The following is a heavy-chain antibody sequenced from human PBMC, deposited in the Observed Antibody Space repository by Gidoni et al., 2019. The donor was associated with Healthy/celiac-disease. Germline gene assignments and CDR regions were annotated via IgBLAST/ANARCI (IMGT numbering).Heavy chain of an antibody. Sequence: QVQLVESGGVVVQPGRSLRLSCAASGFTFSSYAMHWVRQAPGKGLEWVAVISYDGSNKYYADSVKGRFTISRDNSKNTLYLQMNSLRAEDTAVYYCARDNGGNPDYWGQGTLVTVSS. V-gene: IGHV3-30-3*01. CDR1: GFTFSSYA. CDR2: ISYDGSNK. D-gene: IGHD2-8*01. J-gene: IGHJ4*02. CDR3: ARDNGGNPDY.